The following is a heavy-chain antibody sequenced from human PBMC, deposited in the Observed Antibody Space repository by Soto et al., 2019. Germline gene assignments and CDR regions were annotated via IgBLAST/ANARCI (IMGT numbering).Heavy chain of an antibody. V-gene: IGHV4-39*07. CDR1: GGSLSSSSYY. Sequence: SETLSLTCTVSGGSLSSSSYYWGWIRQSPGKGLEWIGSIFYSGSTKYNPSLKSRVTISLDTSKNQFSLKLTSVTSADTAVYYCARVGGAPLGAFDIWGQGTTVTVSS. CDR3: ARVGGAPLGAFDI. D-gene: IGHD2-15*01. CDR2: IFYSGST. J-gene: IGHJ3*02.